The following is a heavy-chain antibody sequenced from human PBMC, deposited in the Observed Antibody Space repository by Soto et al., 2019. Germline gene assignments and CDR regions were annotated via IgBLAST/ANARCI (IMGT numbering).Heavy chain of an antibody. Sequence: SETLSLTCAVYGGSFSGYYWSWIRQPPGKGLEWIGEINHSGSTNYNPSLKSRVTISVDTSKNQFSLKLSSVTAADTAVYYCARARIVGLNWFDPWGQGTLVNVSS. J-gene: IGHJ5*02. CDR1: GGSFSGYY. D-gene: IGHD3-22*01. V-gene: IGHV4-34*01. CDR2: INHSGST. CDR3: ARARIVGLNWFDP.